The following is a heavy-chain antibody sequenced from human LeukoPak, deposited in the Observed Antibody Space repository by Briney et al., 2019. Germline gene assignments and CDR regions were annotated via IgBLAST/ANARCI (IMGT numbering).Heavy chain of an antibody. Sequence: SGGSLRLSCAASGFTFSSYAMSWVRQAPGKGLEWVSAISGSGGSTYYADPVKGRFTISRDNSKNTLYLQMNSLRAEDTAVYYCAKTAGGGKTMEVFDYWGQGTLVTVSS. D-gene: IGHD1-1*01. J-gene: IGHJ4*02. CDR2: ISGSGGST. CDR1: GFTFSSYA. CDR3: AKTAGGGKTMEVFDY. V-gene: IGHV3-23*01.